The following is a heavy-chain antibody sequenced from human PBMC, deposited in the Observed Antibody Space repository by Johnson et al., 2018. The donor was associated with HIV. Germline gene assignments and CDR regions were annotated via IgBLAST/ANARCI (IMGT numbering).Heavy chain of an antibody. V-gene: IGHV3-30*14. Sequence: QVQLVESGGGLVQPGRSLRLSCAASGFIFDDYAIHWVRQAPGKGLEWVAVISYDGSNKYYADSVKGRFTISRDNSKNTLHLQMNSLRAEDTALYYCASEEYSSSAGAFDICGQGTMVTVSS. D-gene: IGHD6-6*01. CDR3: ASEEYSSSAGAFDI. CDR1: GFIFDDYA. CDR2: ISYDGSNK. J-gene: IGHJ3*02.